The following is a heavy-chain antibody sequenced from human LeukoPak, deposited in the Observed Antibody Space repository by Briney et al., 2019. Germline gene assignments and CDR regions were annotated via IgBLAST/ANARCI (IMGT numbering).Heavy chain of an antibody. D-gene: IGHD3-16*02. Sequence: GGSLRLSCAASGFTFSSYWMHWVRQAPGKGLVWVSRINSDGSSTSYADSVKGRFTISRDNAKNTLYLQMNSLRAEDTAVYYCARGAGDSGSYRWGLVYSYYYYWDVWGKGTTVTISS. V-gene: IGHV3-74*01. J-gene: IGHJ6*03. CDR2: INSDGSST. CDR3: ARGAGDSGSYRWGLVYSYYYYWDV. CDR1: GFTFSSYW.